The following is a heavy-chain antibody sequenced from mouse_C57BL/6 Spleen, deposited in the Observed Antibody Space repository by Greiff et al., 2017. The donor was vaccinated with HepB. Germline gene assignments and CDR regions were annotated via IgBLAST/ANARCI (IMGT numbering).Heavy chain of an antibody. Sequence: EVQLQQSGAELVKPGASVKLSCTASGFNIKDYYMHWVKQRTEQGLEWIGRIDPEDGETKYAPKFPGQATITADTSSNTAYLQLSSLTSEDTAVYYCARSTAGYAMDYWGQGTSVTVSS. CDR2: IDPEDGET. V-gene: IGHV14-2*01. CDR3: ARSTAGYAMDY. D-gene: IGHD4-1*02. J-gene: IGHJ4*01. CDR1: GFNIKDYY.